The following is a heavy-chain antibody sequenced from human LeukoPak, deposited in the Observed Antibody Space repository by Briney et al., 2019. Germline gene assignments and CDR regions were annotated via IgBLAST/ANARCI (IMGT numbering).Heavy chain of an antibody. Sequence: LRLSCEVSGLTFSTYSMNWVRQHPGKGLEWIGYIYYSGSTYYNPSLKSRVTISVDTSKNQFSLKLSSVTAADTAVYYCARGPEDSSGYYYYYYYGMDVWGQGTTVTVSS. CDR1: GLTFSTYS. CDR2: IYYSGST. D-gene: IGHD3-22*01. J-gene: IGHJ6*02. CDR3: ARGPEDSSGYYYYYYYGMDV. V-gene: IGHV4-31*02.